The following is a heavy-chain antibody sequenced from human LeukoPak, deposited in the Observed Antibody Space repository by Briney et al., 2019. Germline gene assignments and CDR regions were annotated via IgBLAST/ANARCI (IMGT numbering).Heavy chain of an antibody. Sequence: GGSLRLSCAASGFTFSSYAMHWVRQAPGKGLEWVAVISYDGSNKYYADSVKGRFTISRDNSKNTLYLQMNSLRAEDTAVHYCARDQVPAAMLGPDYWGQGTLVTVSS. J-gene: IGHJ4*02. D-gene: IGHD2-2*01. CDR3: ARDQVPAAMLGPDY. CDR1: GFTFSSYA. CDR2: ISYDGSNK. V-gene: IGHV3-30*04.